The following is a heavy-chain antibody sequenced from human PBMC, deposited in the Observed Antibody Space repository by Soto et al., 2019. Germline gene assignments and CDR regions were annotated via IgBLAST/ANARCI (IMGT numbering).Heavy chain of an antibody. J-gene: IGHJ4*02. Sequence: GGSLRLSCAASGFTFSSYGMHWVRQAPGKGLEWVAVISYDGSNKYYADSVKGRFTISRDNSKNTLYLQMNSLRAEDTAVYYCARSSIAARPGIFDYWGQGTLVTVSS. CDR1: GFTFSSYG. V-gene: IGHV3-30*03. CDR3: ARSSIAARPGIFDY. CDR2: ISYDGSNK. D-gene: IGHD6-6*01.